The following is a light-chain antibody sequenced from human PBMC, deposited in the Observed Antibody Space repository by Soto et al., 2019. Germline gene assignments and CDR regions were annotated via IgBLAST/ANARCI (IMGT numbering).Light chain of an antibody. CDR2: GPS. CDR1: QSVSSSY. J-gene: IGKJ2*01. V-gene: IGKV3-20*01. Sequence: EIVVTQSPGTLSLSPGERATLSCRAGQSVSSSYLAWYQQKPGQTPRLLIYGPSSRDTGIPDRFSGSWSGTEFTLTISRLEPEDFSVYYCQRYGSSPYTFGQGTKLEIK. CDR3: QRYGSSPYT.